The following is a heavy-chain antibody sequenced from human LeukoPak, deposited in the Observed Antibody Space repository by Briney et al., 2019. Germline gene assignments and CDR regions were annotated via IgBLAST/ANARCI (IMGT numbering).Heavy chain of an antibody. CDR3: ARHHPLTYCSSTSCPVDAFDI. D-gene: IGHD2-2*01. CDR1: GYSFTSYW. Sequence: ESPSISCKGSGYSFTSYWISLVRQMPGKGPEWIGRIDPSYSYTNYSPSFQGHVTISADKSISTAYLQWSSLKASDTAMYYCARHHPLTYCSSTSCPVDAFDIWGQGTMVTVSS. V-gene: IGHV5-10-1*01. CDR2: IDPSYSYT. J-gene: IGHJ3*02.